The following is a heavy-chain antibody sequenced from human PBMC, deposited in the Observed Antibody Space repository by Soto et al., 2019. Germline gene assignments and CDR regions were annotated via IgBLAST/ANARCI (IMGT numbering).Heavy chain of an antibody. CDR2: ISYDGNNK. CDR3: ARGPSYSDSYFDH. V-gene: IGHV3-30*03. J-gene: IGHJ4*02. CDR1: EFTFSNYA. D-gene: IGHD4-17*01. Sequence: GGSLRLSCEASEFTFSNYAMHWVRQAPGKGLQWLAVISYDGNNKYYADSVEGRFTISRDNSKNTVYLQMNSLRLEDTAVYYCARGPSYSDSYFDHWGQGTLVTVSS.